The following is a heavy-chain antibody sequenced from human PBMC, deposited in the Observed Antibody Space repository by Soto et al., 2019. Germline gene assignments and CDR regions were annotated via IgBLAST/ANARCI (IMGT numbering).Heavy chain of an antibody. CDR1: GGSISSYY. V-gene: IGHV4-59*01. CDR3: ARVWGGAFDI. CDR2: IYYSGST. J-gene: IGHJ3*02. D-gene: IGHD3-10*01. Sequence: QVQLQESGPGLVKPSETLSLTCTVSGGSISSYYWSWIRQPPGKGLERIGYIYYSGSTNYNPSLKSRVTISVDTSKNQFSLKLSSVTAADTAVYYCARVWGGAFDIWGQGTMVTVSS.